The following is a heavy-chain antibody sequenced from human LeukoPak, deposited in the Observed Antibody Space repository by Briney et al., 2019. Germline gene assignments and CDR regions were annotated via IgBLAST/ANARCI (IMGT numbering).Heavy chain of an antibody. D-gene: IGHD4-17*01. Sequence: PGGSLRLSCAASGFTFSTYAMHWVRQAPGKGQEWVALISYDGSNKYYADSVKGRFTIYRDNSKNTMYLQMNRLRSEDTAVYYCARVDYGDNEGYFDYWGQGTLVTVTS. J-gene: IGHJ4*02. CDR2: ISYDGSNK. CDR1: GFTFSTYA. V-gene: IGHV3-30-3*01. CDR3: ARVDYGDNEGYFDY.